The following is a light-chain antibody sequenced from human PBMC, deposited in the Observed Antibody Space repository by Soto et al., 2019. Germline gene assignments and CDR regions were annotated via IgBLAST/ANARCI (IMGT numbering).Light chain of an antibody. CDR3: QTYKSGPRALT. Sequence: DIQMTQSPSSLSASVGDRVTITCRASQGISNYLAWYQQKPGQVPKLLIYSASTLQSGVPSRFSGGGSGTDFTLTISSLQPEDVATYYCQTYKSGPRALTFGRGTKVEI. J-gene: IGKJ4*01. CDR2: SAS. CDR1: QGISNY. V-gene: IGKV1-27*01.